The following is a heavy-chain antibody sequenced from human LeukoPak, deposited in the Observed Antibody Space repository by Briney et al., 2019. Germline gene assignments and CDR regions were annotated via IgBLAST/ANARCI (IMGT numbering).Heavy chain of an antibody. CDR3: VKEGIAAGS. CDR1: GYTFTGYS. J-gene: IGHJ4*02. CDR2: INPNSGGT. D-gene: IGHD6-13*01. V-gene: IGHV1-2*02. Sequence: ASVKVSCKASGYTFTGYSMHWVRQAPGQGLEWMGWINPNSGGTNYAPKFQGRVTMTRDTSISTAYMELSSLRSDDTVVYYCVKEGIAAGSWGQGTLVIVSS.